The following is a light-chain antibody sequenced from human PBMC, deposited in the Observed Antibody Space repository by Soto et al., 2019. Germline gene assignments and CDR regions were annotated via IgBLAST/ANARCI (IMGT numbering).Light chain of an antibody. Sequence: QSALTQPASVSGSPGQSITISCTGTSSDVGGYNSVSWYQQHPDKAPKVMIYNVNKRPSGVPDRFSGSKSGNTASLTISGLQADDEADYYCYSYAGSYTYVFGTGTKLTVL. CDR3: YSYAGSYTYV. CDR1: SSDVGGYNS. V-gene: IGLV2-11*01. J-gene: IGLJ1*01. CDR2: NVN.